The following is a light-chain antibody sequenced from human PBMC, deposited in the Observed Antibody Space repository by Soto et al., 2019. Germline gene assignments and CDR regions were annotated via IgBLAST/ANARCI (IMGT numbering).Light chain of an antibody. CDR2: GNS. CDR1: SSNIGAGYD. Sequence: QAVVTQPPSVSGAPGQRVTISCTGSSSNIGAGYDVHWYQQLPGTAPKLLIYGNSNRPSGVPDRFSGSKSGTSASLAITGLQAEDEADYYCQSYDSSLRDVVFGGGTKLTGL. CDR3: QSYDSSLRDVV. J-gene: IGLJ2*01. V-gene: IGLV1-40*01.